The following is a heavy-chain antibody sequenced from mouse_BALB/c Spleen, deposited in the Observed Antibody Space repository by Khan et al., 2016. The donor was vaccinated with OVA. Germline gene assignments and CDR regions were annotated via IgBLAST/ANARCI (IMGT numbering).Heavy chain of an antibody. Sequence: EVQLVESGGDLVKPGGSLKLSCAASGFTFSSYSMPWVRQTPDKRLEWVASISSGGDYTYYPDSVKGRFTISRDNAKNTLYLQMSDLKSEDTAMYYCAYHLTGSFAYWGQGTLVTVSA. V-gene: IGHV5-6*01. CDR1: GFTFSSYS. D-gene: IGHD4-1*01. CDR3: AYHLTGSFAY. CDR2: ISSGGDYT. J-gene: IGHJ3*01.